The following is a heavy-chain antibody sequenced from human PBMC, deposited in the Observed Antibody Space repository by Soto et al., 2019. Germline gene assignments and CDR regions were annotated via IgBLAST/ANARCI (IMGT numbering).Heavy chain of an antibody. CDR2: IKQDGSEK. Sequence: GGSLRLSCAASGFTFSSHWMNWVRQAPGKGLEWVANIKQDGSEKYYVGSVKGRFTISRDNAKNSLFLQMNSLRAEDTAVYYCAREVFWSGSSSTSYYFDHWGQGTLVTVSS. CDR1: GFTFSSHW. V-gene: IGHV3-7*05. J-gene: IGHJ4*02. D-gene: IGHD3-3*01. CDR3: AREVFWSGSSSTSYYFDH.